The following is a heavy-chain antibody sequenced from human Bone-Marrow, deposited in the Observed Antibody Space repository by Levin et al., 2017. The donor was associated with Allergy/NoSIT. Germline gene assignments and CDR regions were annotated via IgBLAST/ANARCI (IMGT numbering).Heavy chain of an antibody. CDR3: AKGPGSGWELLWDFFGY. V-gene: IGHV3-43D*03. CDR1: GFTFDDYA. CDR2: ISWDGGST. Sequence: GGSLRLSCAASGFTFDDYAMHWVRQAPGKGLEWVSLISWDGGSTYYADSVKGRFTISRDNSKNSLYLQMNSLRAEDTALYYCAKGPGSGWELLWDFFGYWGQGTLVTVSS. D-gene: IGHD1-26*01. J-gene: IGHJ4*02.